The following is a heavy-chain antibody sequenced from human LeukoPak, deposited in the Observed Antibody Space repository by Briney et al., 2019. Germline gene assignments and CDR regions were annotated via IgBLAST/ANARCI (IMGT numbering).Heavy chain of an antibody. J-gene: IGHJ5*02. D-gene: IGHD4-17*01. V-gene: IGHV1-2*06. CDR2: INPNSGGT. Sequence: GASVKVSCKASGYTFTGYYMHWVRQAPGQGLEWMGRINPNSGGTNYAQKFQGRVTMTRDTSISTAYMELSRLRSDDTAVYYCARDSYVDSEAVRWFDPWGQGTLVTVSS. CDR1: GYTFTGYY. CDR3: ARDSYVDSEAVRWFDP.